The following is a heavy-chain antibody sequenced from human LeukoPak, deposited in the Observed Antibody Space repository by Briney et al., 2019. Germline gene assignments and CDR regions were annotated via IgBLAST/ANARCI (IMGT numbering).Heavy chain of an antibody. Sequence: ASVKVSCKASGYTFTGYYMHWVRQAPGQGLEWMGWINPNSGGTNYAQKFQGRVTMTRDTSISTAYMELSRLRSDDTAVYYCARDAVVVVTTPYYFDYWGQGTLVAVSS. D-gene: IGHD3-22*01. V-gene: IGHV1-2*02. J-gene: IGHJ4*02. CDR2: INPNSGGT. CDR1: GYTFTGYY. CDR3: ARDAVVVVTTPYYFDY.